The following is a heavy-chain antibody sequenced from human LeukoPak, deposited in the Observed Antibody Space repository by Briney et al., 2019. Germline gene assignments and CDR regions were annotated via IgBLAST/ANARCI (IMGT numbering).Heavy chain of an antibody. CDR2: IIPIFGTA. J-gene: IGHJ4*02. Sequence: ASVKVSCKASGGTFSSYAISWVRQAPGQGLEWMGGIIPIFGTANYAQKFQGRVTITADESTSTAYMELSSLRSEDTAVYYCARDFRRCTNGVCYPDHWGQGTLVTVSS. D-gene: IGHD2-8*01. CDR3: ARDFRRCTNGVCYPDH. V-gene: IGHV1-69*01. CDR1: GGTFSSYA.